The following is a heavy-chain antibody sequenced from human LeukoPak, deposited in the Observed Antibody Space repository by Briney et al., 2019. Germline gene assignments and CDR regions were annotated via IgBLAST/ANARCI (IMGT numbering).Heavy chain of an antibody. CDR1: GFTFSNAW. J-gene: IGHJ4*02. CDR2: VYSKNNGGTT. CDR3: RGAPTNDSSGYFGW. D-gene: IGHD3-22*01. V-gene: IGHV3-15*01. Sequence: GGSLRLSCAASGFTFSNAWMNWVRQAPGKGLEWVGRVYSKNNGGTTEYAAPVKGRFIISRDDSKNMLYLQMNSLKTEDTGVYYCRGAPTNDSSGYFGWWGEGMLVASSS.